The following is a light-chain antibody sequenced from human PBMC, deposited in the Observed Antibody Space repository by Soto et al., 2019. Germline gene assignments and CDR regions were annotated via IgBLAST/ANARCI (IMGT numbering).Light chain of an antibody. CDR3: QQYNNWPS. CDR1: QSVSSN. J-gene: IGKJ1*01. Sequence: EIVMTQSPATLSVSPGERATLSCRASQSVSSNLAWYQQKPGQAPRLLIYGASTRATAIPARFSGGGSGTEFTLTISSLQSEDFAAYYCQQYNNWPSFGLGTKVDIK. CDR2: GAS. V-gene: IGKV3-15*01.